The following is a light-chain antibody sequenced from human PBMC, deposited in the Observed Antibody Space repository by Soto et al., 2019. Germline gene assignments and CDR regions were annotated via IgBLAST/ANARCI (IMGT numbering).Light chain of an antibody. CDR1: SSDVGGYNY. J-gene: IGLJ2*01. CDR3: RSYTSSSTLYVV. Sequence: QSALTQPASVSGSPVQSITISCTGTSSDVGGYNYVSWYQQHPGKAPKLMIYEVSNRPSGVSNRFSGSKSGNTASLTISGLQAEDEADYYCRSYTSSSTLYVVFCGGTKLTVL. V-gene: IGLV2-14*01. CDR2: EVS.